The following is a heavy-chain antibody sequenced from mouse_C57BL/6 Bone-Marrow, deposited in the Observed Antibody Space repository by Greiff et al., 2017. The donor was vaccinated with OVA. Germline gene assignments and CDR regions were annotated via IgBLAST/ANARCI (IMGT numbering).Heavy chain of an antibody. J-gene: IGHJ3*01. V-gene: IGHV1-50*01. CDR3: ARRKSSAWFAY. CDR2: IDPYDSYT. Sequence: QVQLQQPGAELVKPGASVKLSCTASGYTFTSYWMQWVKQRPGQGLEWIGEIDPYDSYTNYNHKFKGKATLTVDNSSSTAYLQRSSLTSEDSAVYYCARRKSSAWFAYWGQGTLVTVSA. CDR1: GYTFTSYW. D-gene: IGHD1-3*01.